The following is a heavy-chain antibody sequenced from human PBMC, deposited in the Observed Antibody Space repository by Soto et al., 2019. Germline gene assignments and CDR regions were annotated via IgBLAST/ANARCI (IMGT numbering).Heavy chain of an antibody. Sequence: QVQLVQSGAEVKKPGASVKVSCKASGYTFTSYGISWVRQAPGQGLEWMGWISAYNGNTNYAQKLQGRVTMTTDTATSTAYMELRSLRSDDTAVYYCARLPYGITISEGWFDPWGQGTLVTVSS. D-gene: IGHD3-3*01. CDR2: ISAYNGNT. CDR3: ARLPYGITISEGWFDP. V-gene: IGHV1-18*01. CDR1: GYTFTSYG. J-gene: IGHJ5*02.